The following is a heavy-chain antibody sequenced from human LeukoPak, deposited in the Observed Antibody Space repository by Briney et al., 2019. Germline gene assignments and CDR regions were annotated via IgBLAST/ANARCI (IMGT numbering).Heavy chain of an antibody. CDR1: GFTFSSYA. CDR3: ARALYSSGPFDY. J-gene: IGHJ4*02. V-gene: IGHV3-30-3*01. Sequence: PGRSLRLSCAASGFTFSSYAMHWVRQAPGKGLEWVAVISYDGSNKYYADFVKGRFTISRDNSKNTLYLQMNSLRTEDTAMYYCARALYSSGPFDYWGQGTLVTVSS. CDR2: ISYDGSNK. D-gene: IGHD6-19*01.